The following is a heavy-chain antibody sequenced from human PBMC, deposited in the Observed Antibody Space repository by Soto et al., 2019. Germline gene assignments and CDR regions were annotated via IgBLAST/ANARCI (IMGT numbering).Heavy chain of an antibody. CDR2: VYYSGNT. D-gene: IGHD3-16*01. CDR3: ARSGHIFEGVV. V-gene: IGHV4-59*01. Sequence: ETLSLTCPVSGACMTNYYGSWIRQSPRKGLEHIGYVYYSGNTYYSPSLESRATLSIDTANNQFSLTLTSLTAADTAIYYCARSGHIFEGVVWGQGILVIVYS. J-gene: IGHJ4*02. CDR1: GACMTNYY.